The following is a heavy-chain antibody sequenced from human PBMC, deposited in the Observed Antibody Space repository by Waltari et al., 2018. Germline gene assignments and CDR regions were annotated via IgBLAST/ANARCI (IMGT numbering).Heavy chain of an antibody. CDR2: INHSGST. V-gene: IGHV4-34*01. CDR1: GGSFSGYY. CDR3: ARGYSWAFQYIWGSTYAFDI. D-gene: IGHD3-16*01. J-gene: IGHJ3*02. Sequence: QVQLQQWGAGLLKPSETLSLTCAVYGGSFSGYYWSWIRQPPGKGLEWIGEINHSGSTNYNPSLKSRVTISVDTSKNQFSLKLSSVTAADTAVYYCARGYSWAFQYIWGSTYAFDIWGQGTMVTVSS.